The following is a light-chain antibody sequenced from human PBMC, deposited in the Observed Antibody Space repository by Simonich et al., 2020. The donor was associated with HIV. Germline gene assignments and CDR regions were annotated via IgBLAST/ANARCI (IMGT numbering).Light chain of an antibody. CDR2: EVS. CDR1: RSDVGGYNY. V-gene: IGLV2-8*01. CDR3: CSYAGSYTLV. J-gene: IGLJ3*02. Sequence: SALTQPPSASGSPGQSVTIPCTGTRSDVGGYNYVSWYQQHPGKAPKLMIYEVSKRPSGVPDRFSCSKSGNPASLTVSGLQAEDEADYYCCSYAGSYTLVFGGGTKLTVL.